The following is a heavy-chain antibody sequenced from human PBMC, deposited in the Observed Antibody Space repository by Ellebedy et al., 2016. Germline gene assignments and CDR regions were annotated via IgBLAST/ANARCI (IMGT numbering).Heavy chain of an antibody. D-gene: IGHD5-18*01. CDR2: IYYSGST. V-gene: IGHV4-59*01. J-gene: IGHJ2*01. CDR1: GGSISSFY. CDR3: ARDPGVYSYDFDL. Sequence: SETLSLTCTVSGGSISSFYWSWIRQPPGKGLEWIGYIYYSGSTNYNPALKSRVTISVDTSKNQFSLKLSSVTAADTAVYYCARDPGVYSYDFDLWGRGTLVTVSS.